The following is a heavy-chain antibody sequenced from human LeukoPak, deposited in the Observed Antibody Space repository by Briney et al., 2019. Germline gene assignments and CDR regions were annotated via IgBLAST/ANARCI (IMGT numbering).Heavy chain of an antibody. Sequence: ASVKVSCKASGYTFTGYYMHWVRQAPGQGLEWMGWVTPDSGGTSYAQKFQGRVTMTRDTSISTAYMELSGLRSDDTAVYYCARRHKDFWSGYPIDYWGQGTLVTVSS. V-gene: IGHV1-2*02. D-gene: IGHD3-3*01. J-gene: IGHJ4*02. CDR2: VTPDSGGT. CDR3: ARRHKDFWSGYPIDY. CDR1: GYTFTGYY.